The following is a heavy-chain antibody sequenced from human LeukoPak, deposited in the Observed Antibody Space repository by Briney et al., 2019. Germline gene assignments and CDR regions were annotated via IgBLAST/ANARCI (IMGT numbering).Heavy chain of an antibody. D-gene: IGHD1-26*01. V-gene: IGHV3-33*01. CDR2: IWYDGSDK. Sequence: PGRSLRLSCAASGFTFSSYGMHWVRQAPGKGLEWVAVIWYDGSDKYYADSVKGRFTISRDNSKNTLYLQMNSLRAEDTAVYYCARIGGSSEFDYWGQGTLVTVSS. J-gene: IGHJ4*02. CDR3: ARIGGSSEFDY. CDR1: GFTFSSYG.